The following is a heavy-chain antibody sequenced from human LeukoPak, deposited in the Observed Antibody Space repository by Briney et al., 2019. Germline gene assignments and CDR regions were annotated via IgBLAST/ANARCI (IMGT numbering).Heavy chain of an antibody. CDR1: GFTFSGYE. CDR3: ARDDAGYSSGWYWVY. Sequence: GGSLRLSCAASGFTFSGYEMNWVRQAPGKGLEWVSYISSSGSIIYYADSVKGRFTISRDNAKNSLYLQMNSLRAEDTAVYYCARDDAGYSSGWYWVYWGQGALVTVSS. J-gene: IGHJ4*02. D-gene: IGHD6-19*01. V-gene: IGHV3-48*03. CDR2: ISSSGSII.